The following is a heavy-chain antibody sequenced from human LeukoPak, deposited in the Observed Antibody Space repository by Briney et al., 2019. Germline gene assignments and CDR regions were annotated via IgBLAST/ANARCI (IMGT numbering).Heavy chain of an antibody. J-gene: IGHJ5*02. CDR2: IYYSGST. D-gene: IGHD6-19*01. Sequence: KTSETLSLTCTVSGGSISSYYWSWIRQPPGKGLEWIGCIYYSGSTNYNPSLKSRVTISVDTSKNQFSLKLSSVTAADTAVYYCAREGAAVAADWFDPWGQGTLVTVSS. V-gene: IGHV4-59*01. CDR3: AREGAAVAADWFDP. CDR1: GGSISSYY.